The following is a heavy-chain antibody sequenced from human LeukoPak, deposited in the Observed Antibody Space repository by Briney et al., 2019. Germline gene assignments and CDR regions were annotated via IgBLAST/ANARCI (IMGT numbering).Heavy chain of an antibody. Sequence: SETLSLTCTVSGYSLSSGYYWGWSRQPPGKGLEGIGSIYHSGSTYYNPSLKSRVTISVDTSKNQFSLNLSSVTAADTAVYYCARPETTVRTIDYWGQGTLVTVSS. CDR2: IYHSGST. V-gene: IGHV4-38-2*02. D-gene: IGHD4-17*01. CDR1: GYSLSSGYY. J-gene: IGHJ4*02. CDR3: ARPETTVRTIDY.